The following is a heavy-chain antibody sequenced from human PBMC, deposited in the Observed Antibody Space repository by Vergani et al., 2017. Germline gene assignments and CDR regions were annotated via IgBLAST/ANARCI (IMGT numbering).Heavy chain of an antibody. Sequence: QVQLQQWGAGLLKPSETLSLTCAVYGGSFSGYYWSWIRQPPGKGLEWIGEINHSGSTNYNPSLKSRVTISVDTSKNQFSLKLSSVTAADTAVYYCARGSLNLYCSSTSCYNWFDPWGQGTLVTVSS. D-gene: IGHD2-2*01. CDR2: INHSGST. V-gene: IGHV4-34*01. CDR1: GGSFSGYY. J-gene: IGHJ5*02. CDR3: ARGSLNLYCSSTSCYNWFDP.